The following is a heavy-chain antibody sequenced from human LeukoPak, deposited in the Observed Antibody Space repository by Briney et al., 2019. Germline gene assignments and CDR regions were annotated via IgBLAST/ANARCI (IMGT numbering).Heavy chain of an antibody. V-gene: IGHV3-11*04. D-gene: IGHD1-26*01. CDR3: ARVRGSYCSDY. J-gene: IGHJ4*02. CDR2: ISSSGSAI. Sequence: GGSLRLSXAASGFTFSDYYMSWIRQAPGKGLEWLSYISSSGSAIKYADSVKGRFTISRDNAKNSLYLQMNSLRADDTAMYYCARVRGSYCSDYWGQGTLVTVSS. CDR1: GFTFSDYY.